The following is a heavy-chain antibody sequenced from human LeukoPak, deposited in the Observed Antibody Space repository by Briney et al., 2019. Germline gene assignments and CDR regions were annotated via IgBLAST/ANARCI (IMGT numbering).Heavy chain of an antibody. Sequence: SETLSLTCTVCGGSISSIGYYWGWSRQPPGQGLEWIGSINYSGSTFYHPSLKSRVTISVDTSKNQFSLQLSTVTAADTAVYYCAAYYYDKSGYFGWGQGTLVTVSS. D-gene: IGHD3-22*01. CDR2: INYSGST. CDR3: AAYYYDKSGYFG. CDR1: GGSISSIGYY. J-gene: IGHJ4*02. V-gene: IGHV4-39*01.